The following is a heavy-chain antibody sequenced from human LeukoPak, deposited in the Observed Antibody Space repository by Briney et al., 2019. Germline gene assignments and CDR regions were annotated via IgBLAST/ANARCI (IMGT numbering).Heavy chain of an antibody. Sequence: GGSLRLSCAASGFTFSNSAMNWVRQAPGKGLEWVSVISGSGGTTYYADSVKGRFTIARDNSKNTLFLQMNSLRAEDTAVYYCAKGTRSSTWSSVDFWGQGILVTVSS. D-gene: IGHD2-2*01. V-gene: IGHV3-23*01. J-gene: IGHJ4*02. CDR2: ISGSGGTT. CDR1: GFTFSNSA. CDR3: AKGTRSSTWSSVDF.